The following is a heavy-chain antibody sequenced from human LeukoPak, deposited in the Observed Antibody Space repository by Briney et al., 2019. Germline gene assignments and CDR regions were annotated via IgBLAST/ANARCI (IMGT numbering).Heavy chain of an antibody. CDR2: ISSSGTYA. CDR1: GFTFSDYY. Sequence: GGSLRLSCVASGFTFSDYYMSWIRQAPGKGLQYVSYISSSGTYANYANSVKGRFTNSRDNAKNSLYLQMNSLRADDTAVYYCARGGYDILTGTSFFDPWGQGTLVTVS. J-gene: IGHJ5*02. D-gene: IGHD3-9*01. V-gene: IGHV3-11*05. CDR3: ARGGYDILTGTSFFDP.